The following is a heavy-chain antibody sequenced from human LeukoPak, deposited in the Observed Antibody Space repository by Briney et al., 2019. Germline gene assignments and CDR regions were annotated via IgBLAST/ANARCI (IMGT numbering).Heavy chain of an antibody. D-gene: IGHD3-10*01. J-gene: IGHJ6*03. V-gene: IGHV4-34*01. CDR1: GGSFSGYY. CDR3: ARGGSGSYSTLVYYYYYYMDV. Sequence: KPSETLSLTCAVYGGSFSGYYWSWIRQPPGKGLEWIGEINHSGSTNYNPSLKSRVTMSVDTSKNQFSLKLSSVTAADTAVYYCARGGSGSYSTLVYYYYYYMDVWGKGITVTISS. CDR2: INHSGST.